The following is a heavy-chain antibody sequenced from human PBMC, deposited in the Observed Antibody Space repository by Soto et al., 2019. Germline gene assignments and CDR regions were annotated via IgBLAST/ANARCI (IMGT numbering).Heavy chain of an antibody. CDR2: MNPNSGNT. CDR3: ARGGECTETRVRGVIIPLCSFDC. D-gene: IGHD3-10*01. Sequence: QVQLVQSGAEVKKPGASVKVSCKASGYTFTSYDLNWVRQATGQGLEWMGWMNPNSGNTGYAQKFQGRVTMTRNTSTSTANIELSSLRSHDTAVSYCARGGECTETRVRGVIIPLCSFDCWRQGILVTVSS. J-gene: IGHJ4*02. CDR1: GYTFTSYD. V-gene: IGHV1-8*01.